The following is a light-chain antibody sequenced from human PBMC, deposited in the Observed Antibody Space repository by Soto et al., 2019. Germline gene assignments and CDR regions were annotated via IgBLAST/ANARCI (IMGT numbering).Light chain of an antibody. CDR3: QHNYQNPPWT. CDR2: AAS. J-gene: IGKJ1*01. Sequence: DIQMTQSPSSLSASVGDRVTITCRASQRVTKYLNWYQQKPGKDHRLLIYAASNLQSGVTSKFSGSGSGTDFTLTSSSLKPDDLATYECQHNYQNPPWTFGTGNMVEIK. V-gene: IGKV1-39*01. CDR1: QRVTKY.